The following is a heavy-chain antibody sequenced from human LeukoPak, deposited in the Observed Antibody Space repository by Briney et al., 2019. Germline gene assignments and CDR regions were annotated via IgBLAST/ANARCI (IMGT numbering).Heavy chain of an antibody. CDR2: IYTSGST. V-gene: IGHV4-61*02. CDR3: TSFTSGTYFREDY. Sequence: SETLSLTCTVSGGSISSGSYYWSWIRQPAGKGLEWIGRIYTSGSTNYNPSLKSRVTISLDTSKNQFSLKLSSVTAADTAVYYCTSFTSGTYFREDYWGRGTLVTVSS. J-gene: IGHJ4*02. CDR1: GGSISSGSYY. D-gene: IGHD1-26*01.